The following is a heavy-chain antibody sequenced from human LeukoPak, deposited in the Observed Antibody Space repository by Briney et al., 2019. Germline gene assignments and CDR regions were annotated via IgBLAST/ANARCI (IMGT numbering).Heavy chain of an antibody. CDR1: GFTFSIYA. CDR2: IKSSGDST. CDR3: AKMGWAAVSMSGGGY. J-gene: IGHJ4*02. Sequence: QAGGSLRLSCAASGFTFSIYAMSWVRQAPGEGLEWVSTIKSSGDSTTYADSVKGRFTISRDNSKNALFLQMNSLRVEDTAIYYCAKMGWAAVSMSGGGYWGQGILVTVSS. V-gene: IGHV3-23*01. D-gene: IGHD6-13*01.